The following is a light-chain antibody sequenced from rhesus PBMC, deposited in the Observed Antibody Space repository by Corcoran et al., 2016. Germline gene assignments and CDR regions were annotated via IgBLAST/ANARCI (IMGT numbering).Light chain of an antibody. CDR2: YGK. CDR1: QGISSY. Sequence: DIQMSQSPSSLSASAGDRVTIPCRASQGISSYLNWFQQKPGKAPKLLIYYGKRLESGVPSRFSGIGSGTDFTRTISSLQPEDFATYYCQQGRSNPYSFGQGTKVEIK. V-gene: IGKV1-32*02. CDR3: QQGRSNPYS. J-gene: IGKJ2*01.